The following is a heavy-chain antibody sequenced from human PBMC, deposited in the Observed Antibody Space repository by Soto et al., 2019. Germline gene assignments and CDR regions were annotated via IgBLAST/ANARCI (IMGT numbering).Heavy chain of an antibody. CDR3: ARDGGRRSGGIDY. Sequence: QVQLVQSGAAVKKPGSSVKVSCKASGGTFSSYSINWVRQAPGQGLEWMGEIIPIFGTAYYAQKFQGIVTSTADESTSTAYMELSSVRSEDTAVDYCARDGGRRSGGIDYWGQGTLVTVSS. CDR2: IIPIFGTA. CDR1: GGTFSSYS. V-gene: IGHV1-69*01. D-gene: IGHD1-26*01. J-gene: IGHJ4*02.